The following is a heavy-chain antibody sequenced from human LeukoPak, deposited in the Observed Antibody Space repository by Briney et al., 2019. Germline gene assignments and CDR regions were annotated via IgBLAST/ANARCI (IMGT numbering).Heavy chain of an antibody. CDR1: GGSISSYY. CDR2: IYYSGST. J-gene: IGHJ6*02. Sequence: SETLSLTCTVSGGSISSYYWSWIRQPPGKGLEWIGSIYYSGSTYYNPSLKSRVTISVDTSKNQFSLKLSSVTAADTAVYYCARLAPYYYYGMDVWGQGTTVTVSS. V-gene: IGHV4-59*05. D-gene: IGHD3-9*01. CDR3: ARLAPYYYYGMDV.